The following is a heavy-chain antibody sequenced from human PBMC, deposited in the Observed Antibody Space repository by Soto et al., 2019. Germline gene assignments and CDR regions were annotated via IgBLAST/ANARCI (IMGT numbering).Heavy chain of an antibody. CDR3: ARYIAAAGTIYYYGMDV. Sequence: GESLKISCKGSGYSFTSYWISWVRQMPGKGLEWMGRIDPSDSYTNYSPSFQGHVTISADKSISTAYLQWSSLKASDTAMYYCARYIAAAGTIYYYGMDVWGQGTTVTVSS. D-gene: IGHD6-13*01. CDR1: GYSFTSYW. J-gene: IGHJ6*02. V-gene: IGHV5-10-1*01. CDR2: IDPSDSYT.